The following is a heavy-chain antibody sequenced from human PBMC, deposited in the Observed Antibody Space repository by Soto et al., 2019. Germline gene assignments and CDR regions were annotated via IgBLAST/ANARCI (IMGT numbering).Heavy chain of an antibody. D-gene: IGHD2-15*01. V-gene: IGHV4-39*01. Sequence: SETLSLTCTVSGGSISSSSYYWGWIRQPPGKGLEWIGSIYYSGSTYYNPSLKSRVTISVDTSKNQFSLKLSSVTAADTAVYYCAIRPTCYGGRQNYYMYVRGKGTTLTV. CDR3: AIRPTCYGGRQNYYMYV. J-gene: IGHJ6*03. CDR2: IYYSGST. CDR1: GGSISSSSYY.